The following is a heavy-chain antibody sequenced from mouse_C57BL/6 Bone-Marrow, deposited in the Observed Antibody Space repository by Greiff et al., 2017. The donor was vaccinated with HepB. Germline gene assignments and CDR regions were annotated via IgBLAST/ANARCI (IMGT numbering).Heavy chain of an antibody. CDR3: ASSDGSPHGYFDV. D-gene: IGHD1-1*01. J-gene: IGHJ1*03. CDR2: INPGSGGT. CDR1: GYAFTNYL. Sequence: QVQLQQSGAELVRPGTSVKVSCKASGYAFTNYLIEWVKQRPGQGLEWIGVINPGSGGTNYNEKFKGKATLTADKSSSTAYMQLSSLTTEDSAVDFCASSDGSPHGYFDVWGRGTAITVTA. V-gene: IGHV1-54*01.